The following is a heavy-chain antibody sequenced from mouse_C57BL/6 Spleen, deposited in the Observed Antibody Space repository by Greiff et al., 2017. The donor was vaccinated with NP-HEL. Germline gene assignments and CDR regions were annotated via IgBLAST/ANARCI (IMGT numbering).Heavy chain of an antibody. J-gene: IGHJ2*01. Sequence: QVQLKQPGAELVMPGASVKLSCKASGYTFTSYWMHWVKQRPGQGLEWIGEIDPSDSYTNYNQKFKGKSTLTVDKSSSTAYMQLSSLTSEDSAVYYCARIGQLRLDYWGQGTTLTVSS. CDR2: IDPSDSYT. CDR3: ARIGQLRLDY. V-gene: IGHV1-69*01. CDR1: GYTFTSYW. D-gene: IGHD3-2*02.